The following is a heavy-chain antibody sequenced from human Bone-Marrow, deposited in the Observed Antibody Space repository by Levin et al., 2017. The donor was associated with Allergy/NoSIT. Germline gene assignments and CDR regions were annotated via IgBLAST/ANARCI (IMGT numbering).Heavy chain of an antibody. D-gene: IGHD7-27*01. V-gene: IGHV2-5*01. J-gene: IGHJ1*01. CDR3: ALRPNVYSDWGYAFHR. Sequence: SGPTLVKPTQTLTLTCTLSGFSLSTNGVGMGWIRQPPGKALEWLALIYWNDDKRYSPSLKNRLTITKDASKNQVVLTMTNMDRVDTATYYCALRPNVYSDWGYAFHRWGQGTLVTVSS. CDR2: IYWNDDK. CDR1: GFSLSTNGVG.